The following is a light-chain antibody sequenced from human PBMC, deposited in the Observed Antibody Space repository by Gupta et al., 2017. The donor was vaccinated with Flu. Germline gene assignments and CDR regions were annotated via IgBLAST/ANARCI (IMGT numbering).Light chain of an antibody. CDR2: KAS. J-gene: IGKJ2*01. CDR3: QHYNSYPYT. V-gene: IGKV1-5*03. Sequence: DIQMTQSPSTLSVSLGDRVTISCRASQNIDTWLAWFQQKPGRAPKLLISKASILEDGVPTRFAGSGSGTQFTLTITNIQADDFASYYCQHYNSYPYTFGHGTKLEIK. CDR1: QNIDTW.